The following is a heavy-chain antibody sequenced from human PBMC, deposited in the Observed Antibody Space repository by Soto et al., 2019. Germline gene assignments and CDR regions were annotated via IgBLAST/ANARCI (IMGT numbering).Heavy chain of an antibody. V-gene: IGHV3-7*01. Sequence: EVQLVESGGGLVQPGGSLRLSCAASGFTFSSYWMSWVRQAPGKGLEWVANIKQDGSEKYYVDSVKGRFTISRDNAKNSLYLQMNSLRAEDTAVYYGARADYGGNSWYFDLWGRGTLVTVSS. CDR2: IKQDGSEK. J-gene: IGHJ2*01. D-gene: IGHD4-17*01. CDR1: GFTFSSYW. CDR3: ARADYGGNSWYFDL.